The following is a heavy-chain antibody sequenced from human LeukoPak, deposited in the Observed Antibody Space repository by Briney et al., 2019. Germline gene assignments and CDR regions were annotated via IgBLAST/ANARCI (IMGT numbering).Heavy chain of an antibody. CDR1: GGSFSGYY. Sequence: SETLSHTCAVYGGSFSGYYWSWIRQPPGKGLEWIGEINHSGSTNYNPSLKSRVTISVDTSKNQFSLKLSSVTAADTAVYYCARSYSSSWSLRYYFDYWGQGTLVTVSS. J-gene: IGHJ4*02. V-gene: IGHV4-34*01. CDR2: INHSGST. CDR3: ARSYSSSWSLRYYFDY. D-gene: IGHD6-13*01.